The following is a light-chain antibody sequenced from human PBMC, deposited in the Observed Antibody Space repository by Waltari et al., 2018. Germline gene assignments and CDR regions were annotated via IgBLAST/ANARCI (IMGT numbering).Light chain of an antibody. V-gene: IGKV3-15*01. CDR2: DAS. J-gene: IGKJ3*01. Sequence: EIVMTQSPATLSMSPGERATLSCRASQSVSSNLAWYQQKPGQAPRLLIYDASTRATGIPARFSGSGSGTEFTLTISSPQSEDFAVYYCQQYNNWPPFTFGPGTKVDIK. CDR1: QSVSSN. CDR3: QQYNNWPPFT.